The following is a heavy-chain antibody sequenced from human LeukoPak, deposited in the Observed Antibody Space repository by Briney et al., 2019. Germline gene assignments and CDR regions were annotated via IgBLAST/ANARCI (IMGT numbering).Heavy chain of an antibody. D-gene: IGHD1-26*01. CDR3: ARWGGDLRATGDDP. Sequence: ASVKVSCKASGYTFTSYDINWVRQATGQGLEWMGWMDPNSGNTGYAQKFQGRVTMTRNTSISTAYMELSSLRSEDTAVYYCARWGGDLRATGDDPWGQGTLVTVSS. V-gene: IGHV1-8*01. CDR1: GYTFTSYD. CDR2: MDPNSGNT. J-gene: IGHJ5*02.